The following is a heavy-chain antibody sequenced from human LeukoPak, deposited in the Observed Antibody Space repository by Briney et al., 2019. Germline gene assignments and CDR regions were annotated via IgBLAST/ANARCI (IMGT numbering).Heavy chain of an antibody. D-gene: IGHD2-15*01. CDR1: GGSISGHY. Sequence: SETLSLTCTVSGGSISGHYWSWIRQPPGKGLEWIGEINHSGSTNYNPSLKSRVTISVDTSKNQFSLKLSSVTAADTAVYYCARALRGYCSGGSCSYYYGMDVWGQGTTVTVSS. CDR3: ARALRGYCSGGSCSYYYGMDV. CDR2: INHSGST. V-gene: IGHV4-34*01. J-gene: IGHJ6*02.